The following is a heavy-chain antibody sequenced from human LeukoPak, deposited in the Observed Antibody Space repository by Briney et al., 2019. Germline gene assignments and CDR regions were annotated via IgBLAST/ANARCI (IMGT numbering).Heavy chain of an antibody. CDR3: AGKGGRD. D-gene: IGHD2-15*01. Sequence: SETLSLTCTVSGGSISSGDYYWSWIRQPPGKGLEWIGYIYYTGSTYYNPSLKSRVTISVDTSKNRFSLKLSSVTAADTAVYYCAGKGGRDWGQGTLVTVSS. J-gene: IGHJ4*02. CDR1: GGSISSGDYY. CDR2: IYYTGST. V-gene: IGHV4-30-4*01.